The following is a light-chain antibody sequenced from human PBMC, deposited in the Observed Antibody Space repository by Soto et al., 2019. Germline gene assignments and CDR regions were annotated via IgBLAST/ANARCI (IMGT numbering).Light chain of an antibody. Sequence: QPVLTQPPSASGIPGQRVTISCSGSSSNIGSNTVNWYQQVPGTAPKLLIYSNNQRPSGVPDRFSGSKSGTSASLAISWLQSEDEADYYCATWDDNLNGVLFGGGTKLTVL. J-gene: IGLJ2*01. V-gene: IGLV1-44*01. CDR3: ATWDDNLNGVL. CDR2: SNN. CDR1: SSNIGSNT.